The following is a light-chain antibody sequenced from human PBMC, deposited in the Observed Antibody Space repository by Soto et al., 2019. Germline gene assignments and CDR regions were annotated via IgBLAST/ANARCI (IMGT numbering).Light chain of an antibody. CDR2: GAS. CDR3: QQYGTLPHT. J-gene: IGKJ2*01. Sequence: EIVLTQSPGTLSLSPGEIATLSCRASQSVDKNFLAWYQQKFGQTPRLLIYGASNRATGIAHRFSGSGSGTDFTLTISRLEPEDFAVYYCQQYGTLPHTFGQGTKVEIK. CDR1: QSVDKNF. V-gene: IGKV3-20*01.